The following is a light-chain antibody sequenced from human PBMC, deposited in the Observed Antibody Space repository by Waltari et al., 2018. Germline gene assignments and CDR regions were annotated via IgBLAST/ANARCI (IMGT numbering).Light chain of an antibody. CDR3: SSYTSSSTL. J-gene: IGLJ2*01. CDR1: SSDVGGYNY. CDR2: DVS. V-gene: IGLV2-14*01. Sequence: QSALTQPASVSGSPGQSTTISCTGTSSDVGGYNYVSWYQQHPGKAPKLMIYDVSKRPSGVSNRFSGSKSGNTASLTSSGLQAEDEADYYCSSYTSSSTLFGGGTKLTVL.